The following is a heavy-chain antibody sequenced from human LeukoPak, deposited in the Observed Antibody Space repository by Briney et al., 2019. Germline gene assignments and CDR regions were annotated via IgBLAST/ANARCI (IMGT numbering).Heavy chain of an antibody. CDR1: GYTFTSYG. J-gene: IGHJ5*02. V-gene: IGHV1-18*01. CDR2: ISAYNGNT. D-gene: IGHD2-8*01. Sequence: GASVKVSCKASGYTFTSYGISWVRQAPGQGLEWMGWISAYNGNTNYAQELQGRVTMTTDTSTSTAYMELRSLRSDDTAVYYCARGPRSARYCTNGVCYTGDWFDPWGQGTLVTVSS. CDR3: ARGPRSARYCTNGVCYTGDWFDP.